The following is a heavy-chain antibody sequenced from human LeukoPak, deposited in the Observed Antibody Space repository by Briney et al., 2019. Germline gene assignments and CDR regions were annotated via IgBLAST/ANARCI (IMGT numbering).Heavy chain of an antibody. CDR1: GFTFSSYA. CDR3: LYGSGSSFDY. D-gene: IGHD3-10*01. CDR2: ISSNGGST. J-gene: IGHJ4*02. V-gene: IGHV3-64D*06. Sequence: GGSLRLSCSASGFTFSSYAMHWVRQAPGKGLEYVSAISSNGGSTYYADSVKGRFTISRDNSKNTLYLQMSSLGAEDTAVYYCLYGSGSSFDYWGQGTLATVSS.